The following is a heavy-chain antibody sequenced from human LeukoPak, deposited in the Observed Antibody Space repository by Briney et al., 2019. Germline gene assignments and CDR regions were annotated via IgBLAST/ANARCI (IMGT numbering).Heavy chain of an antibody. CDR1: GITFSNSA. CDR3: VKSAGKDGYRDVFDI. V-gene: IGHV3-23*01. CDR2: ITKSGDQT. J-gene: IGHJ3*02. D-gene: IGHD5-24*01. Sequence: EGSLRLSCVPSGITFSNSALSWVRQAPGKGLEWVSTITKSGDQTHYADSVRGLFTISRDIFKNTLYLQVNSLRAEDTAVYHCVKSAGKDGYRDVFDIWGQGTVVTVSS.